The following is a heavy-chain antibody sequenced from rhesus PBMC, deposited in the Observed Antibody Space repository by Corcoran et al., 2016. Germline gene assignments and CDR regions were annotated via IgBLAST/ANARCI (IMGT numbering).Heavy chain of an antibody. CDR2: IYGSGGST. V-gene: IGHV4-93*01. CDR3: ARVGNSGSYYYGAVFDY. J-gene: IGHJ4*01. CDR1: GGSISSSNW. D-gene: IGHD3-16*01. Sequence: QVQLQESGPAVVKPSETLSLTCAVSGGSISSSNWWSWIRQSPGKGLEWIGGIYGSGGSTEYNPSLKGRVTISKDTSKNQFSLKLRSVTAADTAVYYCARVGNSGSYYYGAVFDYWGQGVLVTVSS.